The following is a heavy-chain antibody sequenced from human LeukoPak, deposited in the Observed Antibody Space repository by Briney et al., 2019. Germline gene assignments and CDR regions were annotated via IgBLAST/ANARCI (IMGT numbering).Heavy chain of an antibody. Sequence: SETLSLTCTVSGGSISSSSYSWGWIRQPPGKGLEWIGSIYYSGSTYYNPSLKSRVTISVDTSKNQFSLKLSSVTAADTAVYYCASHPSSLDTKLVFDYWGQGTLVTVSS. V-gene: IGHV4-39*01. J-gene: IGHJ4*02. CDR1: GGSISSSSYS. CDR2: IYYSGST. D-gene: IGHD6-6*01. CDR3: ASHPSSLDTKLVFDY.